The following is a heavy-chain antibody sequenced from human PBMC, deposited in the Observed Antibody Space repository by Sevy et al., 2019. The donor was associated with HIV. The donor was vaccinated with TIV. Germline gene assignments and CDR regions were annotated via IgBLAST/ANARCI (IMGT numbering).Heavy chain of an antibody. CDR2: INHSGST. Sequence: SETLSLTCAVYGGSFSGYYWSWIRQPPGKGLEWIGEINHSGSTNYNPSLKSRVTISVNTSKNQFSLRLSSVTAADTAVYYWARGVRDCSSTSCPHSHYDYGMDVWGQGTTVTVSS. D-gene: IGHD2-2*01. V-gene: IGHV4-34*01. CDR3: ARGVRDCSSTSCPHSHYDYGMDV. CDR1: GGSFSGYY. J-gene: IGHJ6*02.